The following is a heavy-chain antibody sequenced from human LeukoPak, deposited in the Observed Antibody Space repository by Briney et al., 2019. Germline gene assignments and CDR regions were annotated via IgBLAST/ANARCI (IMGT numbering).Heavy chain of an antibody. V-gene: IGHV3-33*06. CDR1: GFAFSSYG. Sequence: PGGSLRLSCAASGFAFSSYGMHWVRQTPGKGLEWVAVIWADGSIQKYADSVKGRFTISKDNSKNTLYLQMNSLRAEDTAVYYCAKDPGSPWWFDPWGQGTLVTVSS. CDR2: IWADGSIQ. J-gene: IGHJ5*02. CDR3: AKDPGSPWWFDP. D-gene: IGHD3-10*01.